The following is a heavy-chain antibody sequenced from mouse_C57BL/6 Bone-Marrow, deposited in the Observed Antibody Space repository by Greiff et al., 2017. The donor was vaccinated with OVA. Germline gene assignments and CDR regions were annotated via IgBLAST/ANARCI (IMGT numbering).Heavy chain of an antibody. CDR2: IDPETGGT. V-gene: IGHV1-15*01. CDR1: GYTFTDYE. D-gene: IGHD2-5*01. CDR3: TAYYSNYGYFDV. Sequence: VQLVESGAELVRPGASVTLSCKASGYTFTDYEMHWVKQTPVHGLEWIGAIDPETGGTAYNQKFKGKAILTADKSSSTAYMELRSLTSEDSAVYYCTAYYSNYGYFDVWGTGTTVTVSS. J-gene: IGHJ1*03.